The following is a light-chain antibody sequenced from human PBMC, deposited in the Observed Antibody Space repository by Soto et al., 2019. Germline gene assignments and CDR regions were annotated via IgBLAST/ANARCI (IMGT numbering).Light chain of an antibody. CDR1: QSISSY. Sequence: DIQMTQSPSSLSASVGDRVTITCRASQSISSYLNWYQQKPGKAPKLLIYAASNLQSRVPSRFSGSGSGTDFTLTISSLQPEDFATYYCQQSYSTPQSTFGPGTKVDIK. CDR2: AAS. V-gene: IGKV1-39*01. CDR3: QQSYSTPQST. J-gene: IGKJ3*01.